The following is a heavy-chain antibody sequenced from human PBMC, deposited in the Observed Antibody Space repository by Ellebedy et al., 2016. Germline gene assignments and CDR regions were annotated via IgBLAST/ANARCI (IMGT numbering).Heavy chain of an antibody. D-gene: IGHD5-18*01. Sequence: GSLRLXXTVSGGSISSYYWSWIRQPPGKGLEWIGYIYYSGSTNYNPSLKSRVTISVDTSKNQFSLKLSSVTAADTAVYYCARDPGYSYGYYYYYYMDVWGKGTTVTVSS. J-gene: IGHJ6*03. CDR3: ARDPGYSYGYYYYYYMDV. CDR1: GGSISSYY. V-gene: IGHV4-59*01. CDR2: IYYSGST.